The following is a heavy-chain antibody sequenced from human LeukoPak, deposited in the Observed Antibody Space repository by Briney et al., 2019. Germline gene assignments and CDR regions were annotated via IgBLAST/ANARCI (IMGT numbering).Heavy chain of an antibody. CDR1: GFTFSSYA. D-gene: IGHD5-18*01. J-gene: IGHJ5*02. CDR3: ARVNSYGLDWFDP. CDR2: ISGSGGST. Sequence: QTGGSLRLSCAASGFTFSSYAMSWVRQAPGKGLEWVSAISGSGGSTYYADSVKGRFTISRDNSKNTLYLQMNSLRAEDTAVYYCARVNSYGLDWFDPWGQGTLVTVSS. V-gene: IGHV3-23*01.